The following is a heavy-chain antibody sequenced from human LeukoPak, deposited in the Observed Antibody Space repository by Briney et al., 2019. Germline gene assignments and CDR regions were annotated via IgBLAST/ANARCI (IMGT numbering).Heavy chain of an antibody. V-gene: IGHV3-11*04. CDR2: ISSSGSTI. Sequence: GGSLRLSCAASGFTFSDYYMSWIRQAPGRGLEWVSYISSSGSTIYYADSVKGRFTISRDNAKNSLYPQMNSLRAEDTAVYYCARVGSSSSGNWFDPWGQGTLVTVSS. CDR1: GFTFSDYY. D-gene: IGHD6-6*01. CDR3: ARVGSSSSGNWFDP. J-gene: IGHJ5*02.